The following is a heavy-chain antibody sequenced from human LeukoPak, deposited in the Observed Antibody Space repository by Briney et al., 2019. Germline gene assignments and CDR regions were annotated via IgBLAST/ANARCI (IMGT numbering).Heavy chain of an antibody. Sequence: GGSLRLSCAASGFTFSSYSMNWVRQAPGKGLEWVSSISSSSSYIYYADSVKGRFTISRDNAKNSLYLQVNSLRAEDTAVYYCARALVGGYGLSGPDYYYGMDVWGQGTTVTVSS. CDR3: ARALVGGYGLSGPDYYYGMDV. D-gene: IGHD5-12*01. V-gene: IGHV3-21*01. CDR1: GFTFSSYS. J-gene: IGHJ6*02. CDR2: ISSSSSYI.